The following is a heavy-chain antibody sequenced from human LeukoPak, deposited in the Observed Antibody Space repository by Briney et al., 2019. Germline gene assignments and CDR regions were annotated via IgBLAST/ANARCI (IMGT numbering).Heavy chain of an antibody. D-gene: IGHD2-2*01. CDR3: AGLSSEVVPAVRYYYYYYMDV. Sequence: SETLSLTCTVSGGSISSYYWSWIRQPAGKGLEWIGRIYTSGSTNYNPSLKSRVTMSVDTSKNQFSLKLSSVTAADTAVYYCAGLSSEVVPAVRYYYYYYMDVWGKGTTVTVSS. CDR1: GGSISSYY. V-gene: IGHV4-4*07. CDR2: IYTSGST. J-gene: IGHJ6*03.